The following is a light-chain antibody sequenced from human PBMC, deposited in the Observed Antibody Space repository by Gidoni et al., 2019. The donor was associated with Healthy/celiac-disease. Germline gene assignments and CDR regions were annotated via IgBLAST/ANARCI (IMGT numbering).Light chain of an antibody. CDR1: NLGDKY. CDR3: QAWDSSVV. Sequence: SYELTQPPSVSVSPGQTASITCSGDNLGDKYACWYQQKPGKSPVLVIYQDSKRPSGIPERFSGSNSGNTATLTISGTQAMDEADYYCQAWDSSVVFGGGTKLTVL. V-gene: IGLV3-1*01. J-gene: IGLJ2*01. CDR2: QDS.